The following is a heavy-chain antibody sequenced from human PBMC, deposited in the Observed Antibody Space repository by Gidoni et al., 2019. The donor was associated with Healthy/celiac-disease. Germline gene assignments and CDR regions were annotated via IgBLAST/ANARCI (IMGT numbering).Heavy chain of an antibody. Sequence: QVQLVDSGGGVVHPGMSLRLYCAASGFTFMSYGMHGVRQAPGKGLEWVAVIWYDGSNKYYADSVKGRFTISRDNSKNTRYLQMNSLRAEDTAVYYGARARKVGANRSNGYYGMDVWGQGTTVTVSS. J-gene: IGHJ6*02. D-gene: IGHD1-26*01. V-gene: IGHV3-33*01. CDR2: IWYDGSNK. CDR3: ARARKVGANRSNGYYGMDV. CDR1: GFTFMSYG.